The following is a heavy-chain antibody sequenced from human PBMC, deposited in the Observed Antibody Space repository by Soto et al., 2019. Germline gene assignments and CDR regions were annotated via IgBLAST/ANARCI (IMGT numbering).Heavy chain of an antibody. CDR3: ARGGGVPALGDP. J-gene: IGHJ5*02. CDR1: GVSMRNSY. CDR2: ISTSGNT. Sequence: PSETLSLTCSVSGVSMRNSYWTWIRQSAGKGLEWIGRISTSGNTNYNPSLNSRLTMSVDTSKNQVSLKLTSVTAADTAVYYCARGGGVPALGDPWGKGNLVNVSA. D-gene: IGHD3-16*01. V-gene: IGHV4-4*07.